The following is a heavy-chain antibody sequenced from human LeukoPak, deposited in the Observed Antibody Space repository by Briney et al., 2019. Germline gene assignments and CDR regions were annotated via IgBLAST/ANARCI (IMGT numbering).Heavy chain of an antibody. Sequence: AGGSLRLSCAVSGFTFNIYTMNWVRQALGKGLEWVSSIDSSSNYMYYADSVKGRFTISGDNAKNSLYLQMNSLRAEDTAVYYCARDLAYYYDTSYDWGQGTLVTVSS. CDR3: ARDLAYYYDTSYD. V-gene: IGHV3-21*01. CDR2: IDSSSNYM. J-gene: IGHJ4*02. D-gene: IGHD3-22*01. CDR1: GFTFNIYT.